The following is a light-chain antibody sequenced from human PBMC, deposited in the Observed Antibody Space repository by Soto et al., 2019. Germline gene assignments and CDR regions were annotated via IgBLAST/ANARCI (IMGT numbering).Light chain of an antibody. Sequence: DSQMTQSPSTLSASVGDRVTITCRASQSISSCWAWYQQKPGKAPKLLIYKASSLESGVPARFSGSGSGTEFTLTISSLQPDDFATYYCEQYNSYSPYTFGQGTKLEIK. CDR3: EQYNSYSPYT. J-gene: IGKJ2*01. CDR1: QSISSC. CDR2: KAS. V-gene: IGKV1-5*03.